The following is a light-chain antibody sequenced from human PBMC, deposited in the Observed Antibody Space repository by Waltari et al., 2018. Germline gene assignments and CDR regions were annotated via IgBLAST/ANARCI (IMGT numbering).Light chain of an antibody. J-gene: IGKJ4*01. CDR1: QNVASN. CDR3: QHYNNLPLT. CDR2: GAS. Sequence: EIVMTQSPATLSVSPGEGANLSCRASQNVASNLAWYQQKSGQAPRLLIYGASTRATGIPARFSGSGSGTEFALTISSLQSEDSAVYYCQHYNNLPLTFGGGTKVEI. V-gene: IGKV3-15*01.